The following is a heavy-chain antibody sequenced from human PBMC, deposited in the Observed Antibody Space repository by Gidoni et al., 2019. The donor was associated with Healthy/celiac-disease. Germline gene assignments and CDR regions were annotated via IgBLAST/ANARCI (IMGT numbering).Heavy chain of an antibody. D-gene: IGHD3-3*01. J-gene: IGHJ6*03. CDR3: ASCDFWSGYLPYYYYYMDV. Sequence: QVQLVHSGAEVKKPGSSVKVYCKASGGTFRSYTTSWVRQAPGQGLEWMGRLIPILGIANYAQKFQGRVTITANKSTGTAYMELSSLRSEDTAVYYCASCDFWSGYLPYYYYYMDVWGKGTTVTVSS. V-gene: IGHV1-69*02. CDR2: LIPILGIA. CDR1: GGTFRSYT.